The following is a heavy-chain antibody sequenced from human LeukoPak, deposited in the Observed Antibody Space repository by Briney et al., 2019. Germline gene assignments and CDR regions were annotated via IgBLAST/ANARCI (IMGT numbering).Heavy chain of an antibody. CDR3: ATSGSYSSYYYYYMDV. V-gene: IGHV4-39*07. CDR1: GGSISSSSYY. Sequence: SETLSLTCTVSGGSISSSSYYWGWIRQPPGKGLEWIGSIYYSGSTYYNPSLKSRVTISVDTSKNQFSLKLSSVTAADTAVYYCATSGSYSSYYYYYMDVWGKGTTVTVSS. J-gene: IGHJ6*03. CDR2: IYYSGST. D-gene: IGHD1-26*01.